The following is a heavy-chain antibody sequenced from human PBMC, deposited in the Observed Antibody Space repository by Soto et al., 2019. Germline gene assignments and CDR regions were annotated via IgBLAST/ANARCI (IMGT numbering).Heavy chain of an antibody. D-gene: IGHD6-13*01. V-gene: IGHV4-59*01. CDR1: GGSISSNY. Sequence: SETLSLTCTVSGGSISSNYWTWIRQPPGKGLEWIGYVYNSGSTNYNPSLKSRVTISEDTSKSQFSLKVNSMTAADTAVYYCARYRREAVAGYTLDNWGQGILVTVAS. CDR3: ARYRREAVAGYTLDN. J-gene: IGHJ4*02. CDR2: VYNSGST.